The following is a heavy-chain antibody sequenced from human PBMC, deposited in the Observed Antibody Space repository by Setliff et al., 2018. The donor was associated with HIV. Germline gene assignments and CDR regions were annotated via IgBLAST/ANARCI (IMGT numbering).Heavy chain of an antibody. V-gene: IGHV1-18*01. CDR1: GYSFSNYG. Sequence: GASVKVSCKASGYSFSNYGLTWVRQAPGQGLEWMGWISTYSGDTSSAQNLQGRVTMTTDTSTTTGYMELRSLRSDDTAVYYCARVKNIAVVILDAFDIWGQGTVVTVSS. CDR3: ARVKNIAVVILDAFDI. J-gene: IGHJ3*02. D-gene: IGHD6-19*01. CDR2: ISTYSGDT.